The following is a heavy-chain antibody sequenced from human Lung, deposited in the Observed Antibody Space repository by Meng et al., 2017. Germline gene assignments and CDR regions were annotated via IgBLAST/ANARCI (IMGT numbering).Heavy chain of an antibody. CDR2: IKSNSDGGTT. CDR3: ATGAAAADH. V-gene: IGHV3-15*01. Sequence: GGSLRLSCVASGFSFTDALMSWVRQAPGKGLEWVGRIKSNSDGGTTDYAAPVKGRFTISRDDSKNTLYLQMNSLITEDTAVYFCATGAAAADHWGQGTPVTVSS. CDR1: GFSFTDAL. J-gene: IGHJ4*02. D-gene: IGHD6-13*01.